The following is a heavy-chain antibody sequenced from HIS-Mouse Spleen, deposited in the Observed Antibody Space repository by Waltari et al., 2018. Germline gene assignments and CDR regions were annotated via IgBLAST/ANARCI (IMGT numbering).Heavy chain of an antibody. D-gene: IGHD1-1*01. J-gene: IGHJ4*02. CDR2: INPNSGGT. CDR3: ARGIERLEPISYYFDY. CDR1: GYTFTGYY. Sequence: QVQLVQSGAEVKKPGASVKVSCKASGYTFTGYYMHWVRQAPGQGLEWMGWINPNSGGTNYAKKFQGRVTMTRNTSISTADMELSRLRSDDTAVYYCARGIERLEPISYYFDYWGQGTLVTVSS. V-gene: IGHV1-2*02.